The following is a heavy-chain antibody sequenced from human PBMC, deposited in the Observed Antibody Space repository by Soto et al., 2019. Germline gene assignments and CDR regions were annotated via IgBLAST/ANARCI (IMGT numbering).Heavy chain of an antibody. Sequence: ASVKVSCKASGYTFTGYYMHWVRQAPGQGLEWMGWINPNSGGTNYAQKFQGWVTMTRDTSISTAYMELSRLRSDDTAVYYCARGSNDYVWGSYRLAWFDYWGQGTLVTVSS. CDR2: INPNSGGT. V-gene: IGHV1-2*04. D-gene: IGHD3-16*02. CDR1: GYTFTGYY. CDR3: ARGSNDYVWGSYRLAWFDY. J-gene: IGHJ4*02.